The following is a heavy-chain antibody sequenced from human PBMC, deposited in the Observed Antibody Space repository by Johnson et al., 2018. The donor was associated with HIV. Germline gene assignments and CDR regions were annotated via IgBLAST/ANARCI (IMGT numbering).Heavy chain of an antibody. D-gene: IGHD6-6*01. V-gene: IGHV3-9*01. CDR2: ISWNSGSI. Sequence: VQLVESGGGLVQPGRSLRLSCAASGFTFDDYAMHWVRQAPGKGLEWVSGISWNSGSIGYADSVKGRFTISRDNAKNSLYLQMNSLRAEYTAVYYCAKEDSSSWNAFDIWGQGTMVTVSS. CDR1: GFTFDDYA. J-gene: IGHJ3*02. CDR3: AKEDSSSWNAFDI.